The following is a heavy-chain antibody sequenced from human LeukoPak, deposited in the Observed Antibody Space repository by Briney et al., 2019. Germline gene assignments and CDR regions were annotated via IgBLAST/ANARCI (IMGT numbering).Heavy chain of an antibody. J-gene: IGHJ4*02. Sequence: SVKVSCKASGGTFSSYTISWVRQAPGQGLEWMGRIIPILGIANYAQKFQGRVTITADRSTSTAYMELSSLRSEDTAVYYCARDHRAYYDFWSGDYYFDYWGQGTLVTVSS. CDR3: ARDHRAYYDFWSGDYYFDY. CDR2: IIPILGIA. CDR1: GGTFSSYT. V-gene: IGHV1-69*04. D-gene: IGHD3-3*01.